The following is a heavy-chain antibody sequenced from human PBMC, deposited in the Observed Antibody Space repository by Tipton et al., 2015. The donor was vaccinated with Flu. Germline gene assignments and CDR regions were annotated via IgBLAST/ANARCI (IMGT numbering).Heavy chain of an antibody. D-gene: IGHD2-21*01. Sequence: GLVKPSETLSLTCVVSGDSVSSGFYWGWIRQPPGKGPEWIGSLYHSGSTSYNSSLRSRVTISVDTSNNQFSLKLTSVTAADTAIYYCMTTYCGVDCYSPVPLWWGQGTLVTVSS. CDR2: LYHSGST. J-gene: IGHJ4*02. CDR3: MTTYCGVDCYSPVPLW. CDR1: GDSVSSGFY. V-gene: IGHV4-38-2*01.